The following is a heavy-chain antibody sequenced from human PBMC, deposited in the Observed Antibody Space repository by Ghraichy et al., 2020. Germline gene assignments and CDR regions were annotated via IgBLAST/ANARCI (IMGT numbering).Heavy chain of an antibody. J-gene: IGHJ5*02. D-gene: IGHD1-26*01. Sequence: ASVKVSCKASGYTFTSYDINWVRQATGQGLEWMGWMNPNSGNTGYAQKFQGRVTMTRNTSISTAYMELSSLRSEDTAVYYCARQVVGTTISENWFDPWGQGTLVTVSS. V-gene: IGHV1-8*01. CDR3: ARQVVGTTISENWFDP. CDR1: GYTFTSYD. CDR2: MNPNSGNT.